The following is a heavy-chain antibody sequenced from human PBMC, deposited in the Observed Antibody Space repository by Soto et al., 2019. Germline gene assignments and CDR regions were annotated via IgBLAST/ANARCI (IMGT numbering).Heavy chain of an antibody. CDR2: ISYDGSNK. D-gene: IGHD1-7*01. CDR3: AKPRGAWNYYFDY. J-gene: IGHJ4*02. Sequence: VQLVESGGGVVQPGRSLRLSCAASGFTFSSYGMHWVRQAPGKGLEWVAVISYDGSNKYYADSVKGRFTISRDNSKNTLYLQMNSLRAEDTAVYYCAKPRGAWNYYFDYWGQGTLVTVSS. CDR1: GFTFSSYG. V-gene: IGHV3-30*18.